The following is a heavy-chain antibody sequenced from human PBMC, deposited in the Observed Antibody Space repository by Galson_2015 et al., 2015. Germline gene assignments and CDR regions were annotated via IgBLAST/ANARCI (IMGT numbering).Heavy chain of an antibody. Sequence: SVKVSCKASGGTFSSYAISWVRQAPGQGLEWMGGIIPIFGTANYAQKFQGRVTITADESTSTAYMELSSLRSEDTAVYYCARRGELLAGDYYMDVWGTGTTVTVSS. J-gene: IGHJ6*03. CDR2: IIPIFGTA. V-gene: IGHV1-69*13. CDR3: ARRGELLAGDYYMDV. D-gene: IGHD1-26*01. CDR1: GGTFSSYA.